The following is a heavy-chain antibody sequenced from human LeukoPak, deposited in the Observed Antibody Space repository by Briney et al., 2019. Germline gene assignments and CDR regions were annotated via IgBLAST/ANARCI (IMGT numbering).Heavy chain of an antibody. D-gene: IGHD3-16*01. J-gene: IGHJ4*02. CDR1: GFTFSSYE. V-gene: IGHV3-48*03. Sequence: WVSLRLSCAASGFTFSSYEMNWVRQAPGKGLEGVSYISSSCSTAYYADSVKGRFTITRDNAKNSLYLQMNSLRAEDTAVYYCAKELASHLSYTYDPEYCGQG. CDR2: ISSSCSTA. CDR3: AKELASHLSYTYDPEY.